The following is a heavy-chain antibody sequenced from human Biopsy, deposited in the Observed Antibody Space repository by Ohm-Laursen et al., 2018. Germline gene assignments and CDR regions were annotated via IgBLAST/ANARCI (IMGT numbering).Heavy chain of an antibody. V-gene: IGHV3-23*01. CDR3: AKTRGEARAAANF. CDR1: GFTFSNYA. CDR2: VGGSGDST. J-gene: IGHJ4*02. Sequence: GSLRLSCAASGFTFSNYAMTWVRQAPGKGLDWVSGVGGSGDSTYYADSAKGRFSISRDNSNNTLYLQMNSLRVDDTAVYYCAKTRGEARAAANFWGQGTLVTVSS. D-gene: IGHD6-13*01.